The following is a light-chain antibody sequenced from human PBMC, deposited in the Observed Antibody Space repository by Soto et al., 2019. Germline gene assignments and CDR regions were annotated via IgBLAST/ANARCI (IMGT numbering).Light chain of an antibody. Sequence: QSALTQPASVSGSPGQSITISCTGTSSDVGAYNYVSWYQRSPGTAPKLMIYEVSNRPSGVSNRFSGSKSGNTASLTISGLQPEDEADYYCCSYTTSGPWVFGGGTKVTVL. V-gene: IGLV2-14*01. CDR2: EVS. J-gene: IGLJ2*01. CDR3: CSYTTSGPWV. CDR1: SSDVGAYNY.